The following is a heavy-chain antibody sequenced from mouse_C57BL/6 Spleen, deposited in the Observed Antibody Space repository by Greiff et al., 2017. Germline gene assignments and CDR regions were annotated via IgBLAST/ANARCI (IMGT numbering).Heavy chain of an antibody. V-gene: IGHV1-82*01. CDR3: ASIYYGNFYYAMDY. Sequence: VQLQQSGPELVKPGASVKISCKASGYAFSSSWMNWVKQRPGTGLEWIGRIYPGDGDTNYNGKFKGKATLTADKSSSTAYMQLSILTSEDSAVYFCASIYYGNFYYAMDYWGQGTSVTVSS. CDR1: GYAFSSSW. CDR2: IYPGDGDT. D-gene: IGHD2-1*01. J-gene: IGHJ4*01.